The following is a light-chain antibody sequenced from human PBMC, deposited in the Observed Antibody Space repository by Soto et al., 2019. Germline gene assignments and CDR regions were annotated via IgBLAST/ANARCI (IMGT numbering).Light chain of an antibody. J-gene: IGKJ1*01. CDR3: QQLNSYPLP. CDR1: QGISSY. V-gene: IGKV1-9*01. CDR2: AAS. Sequence: IQLTQSPSSLSASVGDRVTITCRASQGISSYLAWYQQKPGKAPKLLIYAASTLQSGVPSRFSGSGSGTDFTLPISSLQPEDCATYYCQQLNSYPLPFGQGTKVEIK.